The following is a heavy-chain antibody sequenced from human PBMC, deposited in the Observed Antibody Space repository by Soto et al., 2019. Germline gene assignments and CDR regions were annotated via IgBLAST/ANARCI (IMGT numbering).Heavy chain of an antibody. CDR2: ISHDGNSK. J-gene: IGHJ4*02. CDR3: AKSAHDHYFDWLSPYY. V-gene: IGHV3-30*18. D-gene: IGHD3-9*01. CDR1: GFSFSACA. Sequence: QVQLVESGGGVVQPGRSLRLSCAVSGFSFSACAMHWVRHAPGKGLESVAVISHDGNSKDYADSVKGRFTIPIDNSENTLSVQMNSLRREDTAVSYCAKSAHDHYFDWLSPYYWGQGILVTVSS.